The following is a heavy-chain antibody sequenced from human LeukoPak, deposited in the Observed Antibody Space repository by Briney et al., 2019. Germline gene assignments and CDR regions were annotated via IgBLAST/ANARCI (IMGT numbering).Heavy chain of an antibody. CDR2: IYYSGST. Sequence: SETLSLTCTVSGGSVSSGSYYWSWIRQPPGKGLEWIGYIYYSGSTNYNPSLKSRVTISADTSKNQFSLRLSSVTAADTAVYYCARSQGYSTGWNFNYWGQGTLVTVSS. CDR1: GGSVSSGSYY. D-gene: IGHD6-19*01. CDR3: ARSQGYSTGWNFNY. V-gene: IGHV4-61*01. J-gene: IGHJ4*02.